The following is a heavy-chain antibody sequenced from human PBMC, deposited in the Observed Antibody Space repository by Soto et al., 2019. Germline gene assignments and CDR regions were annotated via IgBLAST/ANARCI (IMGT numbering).Heavy chain of an antibody. CDR2: IRNKAYGGTT. CDR1: GFPVGDYA. CDR3: ILGHPPTGYYYGKDV. J-gene: IGHJ6*02. V-gene: IGHV3-49*04. Sequence: GGSLRLSCTASGFPVGDYAMSWVRQAPGKGLEWLGFIRNKAYGGTTAYAASVTGRFTISRDDSKSIAYLQMNSLKTEDTAIYYCILGHPPTGYYYGKDVWGPGTRVTVSS.